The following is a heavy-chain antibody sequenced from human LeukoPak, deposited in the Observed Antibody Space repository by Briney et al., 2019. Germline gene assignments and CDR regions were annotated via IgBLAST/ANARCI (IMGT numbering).Heavy chain of an antibody. J-gene: IGHJ4*02. CDR2: ISYDGSNK. D-gene: IGHD6-13*01. CDR1: GFTFSSYA. V-gene: IGHV3-30*18. Sequence: GGSLRLSCAASGFTFSSYAMHWVRQAPGKGLEWVAVISYDGSNKYYADSVKGRFTISRDNSKNTLYLQMNSLRAEDTAVYYCAKSGSSWSTYYFDYWGQGTLVTVSS. CDR3: AKSGSSWSTYYFDY.